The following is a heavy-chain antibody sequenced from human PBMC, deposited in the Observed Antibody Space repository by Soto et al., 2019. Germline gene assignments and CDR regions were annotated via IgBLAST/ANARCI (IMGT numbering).Heavy chain of an antibody. CDR2: IWYDGSKK. D-gene: IGHD1-1*01. CDR3: ARGNGGNAGDFDY. J-gene: IGHJ4*02. Sequence: QVQLVESGGGVVQPGRSLRLSCAASGFTFRTYGMHWVRQAPGKGLEWVAVIWYDGSKKYYGDSVKGRFTISRDNPENTRYLQMNSLRVEDTAVYYCARGNGGNAGDFDYWGQGMLVTVSS. CDR1: GFTFRTYG. V-gene: IGHV3-33*01.